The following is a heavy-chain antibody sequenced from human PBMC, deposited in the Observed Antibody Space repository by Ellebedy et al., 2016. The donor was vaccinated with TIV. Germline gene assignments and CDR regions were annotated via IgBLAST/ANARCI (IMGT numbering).Heavy chain of an antibody. V-gene: IGHV1-69*13. D-gene: IGHD1-26*01. CDR3: ASKYSWSLGDFHH. CDR2: ITPLSGTT. CDR1: GGTFRNYA. Sequence: ASVKVSCXASGGTFRNYAFIWVRQAPGQGLEWMGGITPLSGTTNYAQRFQGRVTITADQSTSTAYMELRSLRFDDTAVYYCASKYSWSLGDFHHWGQGTLVSVSS. J-gene: IGHJ1*01.